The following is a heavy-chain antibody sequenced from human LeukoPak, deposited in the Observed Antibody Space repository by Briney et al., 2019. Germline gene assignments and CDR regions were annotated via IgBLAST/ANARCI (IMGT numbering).Heavy chain of an antibody. J-gene: IGHJ5*02. D-gene: IGHD3-3*01. CDR3: ARGNYDFAYDP. Sequence: GESLSLSCAASGFILSDFDLNWVRQPPGKGLEWISYFSTSGSYIHYADSVKGRFTISRDDAKNSLYLQLDSLTVEDTAVYFCARGNYDFAYDPWGQGTLVTVSS. CDR2: FSTSGSYI. CDR1: GFILSDFD. V-gene: IGHV3-21*01.